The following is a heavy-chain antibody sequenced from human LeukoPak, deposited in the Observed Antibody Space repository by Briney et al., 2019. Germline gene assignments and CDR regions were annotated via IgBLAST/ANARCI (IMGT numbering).Heavy chain of an antibody. CDR2: INHSGST. V-gene: IGHV4-34*01. J-gene: IGHJ3*02. CDR1: GGSFSGYY. D-gene: IGHD3-16*01. Sequence: SETLSLTCAVYGGSFSGYYWSWIRQPPGKGLEWIGEINHSGSTNYNPSLKSRVTISVDTSKNQFSLKLSSVTAADTAVYYCARGPWGSLDAFDIWGQGTMVTVSS. CDR3: ARGPWGSLDAFDI.